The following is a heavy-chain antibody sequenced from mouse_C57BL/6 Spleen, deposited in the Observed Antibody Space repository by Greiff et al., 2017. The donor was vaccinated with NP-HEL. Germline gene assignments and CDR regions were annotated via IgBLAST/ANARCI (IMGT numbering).Heavy chain of an antibody. Sequence: VQLQQPGAELVMPGASVKLSCKASGYTFTSYWMHWVKQRPGQGLEWIGEIAPSDGYPNYTKTFKGKSTLTVDKSSSTAYMQLSSLTSEDSAVYYCARGSSAHAFENWGQGTTLTVSS. V-gene: IGHV1-69*01. J-gene: IGHJ2*01. CDR1: GYTFTSYW. CDR2: IAPSDGYP. D-gene: IGHD3-2*02. CDR3: ARGSSAHAFEN.